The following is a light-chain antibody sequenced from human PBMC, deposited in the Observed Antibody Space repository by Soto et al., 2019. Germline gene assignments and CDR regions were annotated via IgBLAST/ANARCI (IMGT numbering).Light chain of an antibody. J-gene: IGKJ4*01. CDR1: QSISRY. CDR3: QHPTT. V-gene: IGKV1-39*01. Sequence: DIQMTQSPSSLSASVGDRVTITCRASQSISRYLNWYQQKPGKAPKLLICAASDLQSGVPSRFSGSGSGTDFTLTISSLQPEDFATYYCQHPTTFGGGTKVEIK. CDR2: AAS.